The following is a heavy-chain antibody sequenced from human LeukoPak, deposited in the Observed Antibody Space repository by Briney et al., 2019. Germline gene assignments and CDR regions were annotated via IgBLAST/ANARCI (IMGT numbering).Heavy chain of an antibody. CDR2: IYYSGST. V-gene: IGHV4-59*11. Sequence: PSETLSLTCTVPGGSISSHYWSWIRQPPGKGLEWIGYIYYSGSTNYNPSLKSRVTISVDTSKNQFSLKLSSVTAADTAVYYCARWIAAAGCYYFDYWGQGTLVTVSS. J-gene: IGHJ4*02. CDR1: GGSISSHY. CDR3: ARWIAAAGCYYFDY. D-gene: IGHD6-13*01.